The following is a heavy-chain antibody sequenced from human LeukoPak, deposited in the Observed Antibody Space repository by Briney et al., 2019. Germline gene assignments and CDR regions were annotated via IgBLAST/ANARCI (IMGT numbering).Heavy chain of an antibody. D-gene: IGHD3-16*02. Sequence: GGSLRLSCEASGFTFSSYGMHWVRQAPGKGLEWVAVISYDGSNKYYADSVKGRFTISRDNSKNTLYLQMNSLRAEDTAVYYCAKEYRPYYFDYWGQGTLVTVSS. CDR2: ISYDGSNK. J-gene: IGHJ4*02. CDR1: GFTFSSYG. CDR3: AKEYRPYYFDY. V-gene: IGHV3-30*18.